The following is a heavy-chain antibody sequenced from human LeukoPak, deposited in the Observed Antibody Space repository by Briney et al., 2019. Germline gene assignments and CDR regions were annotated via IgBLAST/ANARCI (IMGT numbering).Heavy chain of an antibody. CDR1: GGSISCYY. Sequence: SETLSLTCTVSGGSISCYYWSWIRQPPGKGLEWIGYIYYIGSTNYNPSLKSRVTISVDTSKNQFSLKLSSVTAADTAVYYCARGYCSGGNCYYFDYWGQGTLVTVSS. V-gene: IGHV4-59*01. CDR3: ARGYCSGGNCYYFDY. J-gene: IGHJ4*02. D-gene: IGHD2-15*01. CDR2: IYYIGST.